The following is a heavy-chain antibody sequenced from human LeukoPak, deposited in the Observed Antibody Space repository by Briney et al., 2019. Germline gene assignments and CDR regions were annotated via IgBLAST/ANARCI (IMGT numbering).Heavy chain of an antibody. J-gene: IGHJ3*02. CDR2: INPNSGDT. Sequence: ASVKVSCKASGYTFSDYYIHWVRQAPGQGLEWMGWINPNSGDTNYAQKFQGRVTMTRDTSISTVYMDLSSLTSEDTAVYYCARGQYYYDSSGYSRHDAFDIWGQGTMVTVSS. V-gene: IGHV1-2*02. CDR1: GYTFSDYY. CDR3: ARGQYYYDSSGYSRHDAFDI. D-gene: IGHD3-22*01.